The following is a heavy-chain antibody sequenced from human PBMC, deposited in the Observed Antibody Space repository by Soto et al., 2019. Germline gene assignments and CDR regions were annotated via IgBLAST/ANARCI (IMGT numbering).Heavy chain of an antibody. J-gene: IGHJ4*02. CDR3: ATAPILGNYYDSSGFC. D-gene: IGHD3-22*01. V-gene: IGHV1-69*06. Sequence: ASVKVSCKASGGTFSSYAISWVRQAPGQGLEWMGGIIPIFGTANYAQKFQGRVTMTEDKSTDTAYMELSSLRSEDTAVYYCATAPILGNYYDSSGFCWGQGTLVTVSS. CDR2: IIPIFGTA. CDR1: GGTFSSYA.